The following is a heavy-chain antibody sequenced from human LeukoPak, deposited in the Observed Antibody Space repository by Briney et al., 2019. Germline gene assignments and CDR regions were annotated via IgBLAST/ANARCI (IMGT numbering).Heavy chain of an antibody. Sequence: GGSLRLSCAASGFTFSGSAMHWVRQASGKGLEWVAVISYDGSNKYYADSVKGRFTISRDNSKNTLYLQMNSLRAEDTAVYYCAKVPSRYDYYFDYWGQGTLVTVSS. D-gene: IGHD1-20*01. J-gene: IGHJ4*02. V-gene: IGHV3-30*04. CDR1: GFTFSGSA. CDR3: AKVPSRYDYYFDY. CDR2: ISYDGSNK.